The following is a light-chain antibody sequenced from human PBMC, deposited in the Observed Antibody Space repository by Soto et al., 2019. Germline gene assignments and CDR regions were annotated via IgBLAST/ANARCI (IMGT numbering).Light chain of an antibody. V-gene: IGLV2-8*01. CDR2: EVS. CDR1: SSDVGGYDY. CDR3: SSYAGRNNFYV. J-gene: IGLJ1*01. Sequence: QSVLTQPPSASGSPGQSVTISCTGTSSDVGGYDYVSWYQQHPGKAPKLMIYEVSKRPSGVPVRFSGSKSGNTASLTVFGFQAEDEADYSCSSYAGRNNFYVFGTGTKVTVL.